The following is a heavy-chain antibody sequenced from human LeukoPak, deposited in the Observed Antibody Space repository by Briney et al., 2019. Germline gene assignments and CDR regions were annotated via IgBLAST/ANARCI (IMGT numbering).Heavy chain of an antibody. D-gene: IGHD2-15*01. CDR1: GGSISSYY. Sequence: PSETLSLTCTVSGGSISSYYWSWIRQPPGKGLEWIGYIYYSGSTNYNPSLKSRVTISVDTSKNQFSLKLSSVTAADTAAYYCARARGYCSGGSCSDDAFDIWGQGTMVTVSS. CDR3: ARARGYCSGGSCSDDAFDI. J-gene: IGHJ3*02. V-gene: IGHV4-59*01. CDR2: IYYSGST.